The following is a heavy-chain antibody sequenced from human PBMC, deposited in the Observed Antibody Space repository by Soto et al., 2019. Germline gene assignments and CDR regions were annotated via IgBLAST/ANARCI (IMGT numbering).Heavy chain of an antibody. J-gene: IGHJ4*02. CDR1: GSTFSRFS. V-gene: IGHV3-21*01. CDR3: ARVAY. Sequence: PXEALTLTCEAPGSTFSRFSMKWVRQVPGKGLEWVASISSGSSDTWYADSVKGRFIISRDNAQNSLFLQMNTLRPEHTAMYYCARVAYWGPGTQVTVSS. CDR2: ISSGSSDT.